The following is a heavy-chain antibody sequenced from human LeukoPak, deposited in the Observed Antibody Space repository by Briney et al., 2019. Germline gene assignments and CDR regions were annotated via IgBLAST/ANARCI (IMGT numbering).Heavy chain of an antibody. Sequence: SVKVSCKASGGTFSSYAISWVRQAPRQGLEWMGGIIPIFGTANYAQKFQGRVTITADESTSTAYMELSSLRSEDTAVYYCARGTPTGYSSGWPLDYWGQGTLVTVSS. CDR3: ARGTPTGYSSGWPLDY. J-gene: IGHJ4*02. D-gene: IGHD6-19*01. V-gene: IGHV1-69*13. CDR1: GGTFSSYA. CDR2: IIPIFGTA.